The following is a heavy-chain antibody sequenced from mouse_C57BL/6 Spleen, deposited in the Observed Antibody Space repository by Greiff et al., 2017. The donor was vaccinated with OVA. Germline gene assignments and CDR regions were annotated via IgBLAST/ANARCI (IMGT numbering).Heavy chain of an antibody. Sequence: VQLQQSGPELVKPGASVKISCKASGYSFTSYYIHWVKQRPGQGLEWIGWIYPGSGNNKYNEKFKGTATLTADTSSSPAYMQLSSLTSEDSAVYYCARLGYRGVDYWGQGTTLTVSS. CDR3: ARLGYRGVDY. CDR1: GYSFTSYY. V-gene: IGHV1-66*01. J-gene: IGHJ2*01. CDR2: IYPGSGNN. D-gene: IGHD2-2*01.